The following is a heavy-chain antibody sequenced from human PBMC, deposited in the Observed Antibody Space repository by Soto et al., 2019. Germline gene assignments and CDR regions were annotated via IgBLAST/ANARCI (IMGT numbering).Heavy chain of an antibody. V-gene: IGHV1-18*01. CDR3: AVIAAAGYYYYGMDV. CDR2: ISAYNGNT. D-gene: IGHD6-13*01. Sequence: ASVKVSCKASGSTFTSYGISWVRQAPGQGLEWMGWISAYNGNTNYAQKLQGRVTMTTDTSTSTAYMELRSLRSDDTAVYYCAVIAAAGYYYYGMDVWGQGTTVTSP. J-gene: IGHJ6*02. CDR1: GSTFTSYG.